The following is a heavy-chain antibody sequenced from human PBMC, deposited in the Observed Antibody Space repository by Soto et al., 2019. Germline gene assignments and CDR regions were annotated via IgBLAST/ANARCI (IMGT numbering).Heavy chain of an antibody. J-gene: IGHJ6*02. Sequence: GESLKISCKGSGYSFTSYWTSWVRQMPVKVVEWMGRIDPSDSYTNYSPSFQGHVTISADKSISTAYLQSSILKASDTAMYYWARPGVVVPAALRYYYYGMDVWGQGTTVTVSS. D-gene: IGHD2-2*02. V-gene: IGHV5-10-1*01. CDR3: ARPGVVVPAALRYYYYGMDV. CDR1: GYSFTSYW. CDR2: IDPSDSYT.